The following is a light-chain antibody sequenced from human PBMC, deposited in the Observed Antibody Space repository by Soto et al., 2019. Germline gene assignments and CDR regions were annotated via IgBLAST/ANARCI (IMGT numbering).Light chain of an antibody. CDR3: QQYNNWRS. Sequence: EVVLTQSPATLSVSPGERATLSCRASQNIRTNLAWYQQKPGQAPRLLIYDASTRATGIPARFSGSRSGTEFTLTIRSLQSEDFAVYYCQQYNNWRSFGQGTKVDVK. J-gene: IGKJ1*01. CDR2: DAS. V-gene: IGKV3D-15*01. CDR1: QNIRTN.